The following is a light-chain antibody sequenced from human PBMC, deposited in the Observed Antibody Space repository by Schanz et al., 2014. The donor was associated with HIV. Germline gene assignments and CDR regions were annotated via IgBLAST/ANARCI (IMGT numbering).Light chain of an antibody. CDR1: SSDIGGYKY. V-gene: IGLV2-8*01. J-gene: IGLJ2*01. CDR2: DVS. Sequence: QSALTQPASVSGSPGQSITISCTGTSSDIGGYKYVSWYQHHPGKAPKLIIYDVSNRPSGVPDRFSGSKSGNTASLTVSGLQAEDEADYYCSSYAGSNTVVFGGGTKLTVL. CDR3: SSYAGSNTVV.